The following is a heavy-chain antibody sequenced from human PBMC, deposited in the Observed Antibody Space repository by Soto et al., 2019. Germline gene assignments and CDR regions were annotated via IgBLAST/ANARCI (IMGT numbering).Heavy chain of an antibody. J-gene: IGHJ6*02. CDR3: AKDIGYCSSTSCYPPAYYYYGMDV. D-gene: IGHD2-2*01. CDR2: ISWDGGST. CDR1: GFTFDDYT. Sequence: EVQLVESGGVVVQPGGSLRLSCAASGFTFDDYTMHWVRQAPGKGLEWVSLISWDGGSTYYADSVKGRFTISRDNSKTSLYLQMNSLRTEDTALYYCAKDIGYCSSTSCYPPAYYYYGMDVWGQGTTVTVSS. V-gene: IGHV3-43*01.